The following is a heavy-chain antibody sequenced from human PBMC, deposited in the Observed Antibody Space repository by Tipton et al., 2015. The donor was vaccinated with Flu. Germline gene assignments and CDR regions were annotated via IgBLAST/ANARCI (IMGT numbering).Heavy chain of an antibody. J-gene: IGHJ5*02. CDR1: GGSISSSSDY. Sequence: TLSLTCNVSGGSISSSSDYWGWIRQPPGQGLEWIGNIYHTGSTYYNPSLKSRVSISVHTSKNQFSLRLSSVTAADTAVYYCARRDYSNYASDPKNWFDPWGQGTLVTVSS. D-gene: IGHD4-11*01. V-gene: IGHV4-39*07. CDR3: ARRDYSNYASDPKNWFDP. CDR2: IYHTGST.